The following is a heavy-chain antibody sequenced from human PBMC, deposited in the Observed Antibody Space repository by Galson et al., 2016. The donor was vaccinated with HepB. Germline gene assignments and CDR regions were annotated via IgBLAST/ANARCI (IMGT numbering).Heavy chain of an antibody. CDR2: IKEDGSEE. D-gene: IGHD2-15*01. CDR1: GFTFKNYW. CDR3: ARDRYCSAN. J-gene: IGHJ4*02. V-gene: IGHV3-7*01. Sequence: SLRLSCAASGFTFKNYWMTWVRQGPEKGLEWVANIKEDGSEEHYVNSVKGRFSISRDKTKNVVYLQMNSLRVEDTGVYYCARDRYCSANWGQGDLVLVSS.